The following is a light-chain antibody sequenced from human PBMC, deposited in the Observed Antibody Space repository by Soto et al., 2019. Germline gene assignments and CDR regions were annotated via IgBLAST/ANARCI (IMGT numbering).Light chain of an antibody. CDR2: GAS. CDR1: QSVTSNS. Sequence: EIVLTQSPCTLSLSLGERATLSCRASQSVTSNSLSWYQQKPGQAPRLLIYGASTRVTGIPDRFSGSGSGTEFTFTISRLEPEDFALYYCHQYGGPPRTFGQGTRWIS. J-gene: IGKJ1*01. CDR3: HQYGGPPRT. V-gene: IGKV3-20*01.